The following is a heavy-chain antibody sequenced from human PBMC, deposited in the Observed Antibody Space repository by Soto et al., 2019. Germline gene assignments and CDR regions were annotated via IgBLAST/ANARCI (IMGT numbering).Heavy chain of an antibody. D-gene: IGHD3-3*01. CDR1: GFTFGDYA. V-gene: IGHV3-49*03. J-gene: IGHJ3*02. CDR2: IRSKAYGGTT. CDR3: TRDDFWSGYFDI. Sequence: RRLSCTASGFTFGDYAMSWFRQAPGKGLEWVGFIRSKAYGGTTEYAASVKGRFTISRDDSKGIAYLQMNSLKTEDTAVYYCTRDDFWSGYFDIWGQGTMVTVPS.